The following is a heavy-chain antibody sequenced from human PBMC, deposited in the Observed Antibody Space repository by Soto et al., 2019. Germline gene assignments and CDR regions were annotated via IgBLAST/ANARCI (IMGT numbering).Heavy chain of an antibody. Sequence: SETLSLTCSVSSGSISSSLYYWGWIRQPPGKGLEGIGTIYSTVSTHYNPSLKSRVTISVDTSKNQFSLKLNSVTAADTAVYYCARLPYYDTPPVTFDIWGQGAMVTVSS. V-gene: IGHV4-39*01. CDR3: ARLPYYDTPPVTFDI. J-gene: IGHJ3*02. D-gene: IGHD3-22*01. CDR1: SGSISSSLYY. CDR2: IYSTVST.